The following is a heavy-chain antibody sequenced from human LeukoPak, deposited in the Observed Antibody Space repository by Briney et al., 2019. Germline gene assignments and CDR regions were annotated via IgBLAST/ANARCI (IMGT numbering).Heavy chain of an antibody. CDR2: IQPSGGST. D-gene: IGHD4-23*01. Sequence: GSVKVSCKASGYTFTSYNMHWVRQAPGQRREWMGIIQPSGGSTSYAQKFQGRVTMTRDMSTSTVYMELSSLRSEDRAVNYCARDVSPGGNSRALHYWGQGTLVTVSS. CDR1: GYTFTSYN. V-gene: IGHV1-46*01. J-gene: IGHJ4*02. CDR3: ARDVSPGGNSRALHY.